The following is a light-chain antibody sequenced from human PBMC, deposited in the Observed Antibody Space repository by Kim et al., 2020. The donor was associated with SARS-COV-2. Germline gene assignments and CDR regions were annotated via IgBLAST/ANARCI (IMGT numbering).Light chain of an antibody. V-gene: IGLV1-44*01. Sequence: QSVLTQPPSASGTPGQRVIISCSGSSSNIGKNTVNWYQHLPGTAPKLLIYSNSHRPSGVPDRFSGSKSGSSASLAISGLQSGDEADYYCAAWDDSLSGLFGGGTQLTVL. J-gene: IGLJ3*02. CDR1: SSNIGKNT. CDR2: SNS. CDR3: AAWDDSLSGL.